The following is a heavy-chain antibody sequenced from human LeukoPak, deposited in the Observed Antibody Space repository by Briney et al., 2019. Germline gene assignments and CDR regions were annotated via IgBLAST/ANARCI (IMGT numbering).Heavy chain of an antibody. CDR2: IYTSGST. J-gene: IGHJ5*02. CDR3: AREGGYSYGYSEFDP. Sequence: SETLTLTCTASGVTISSYYRSWIRQPAGKGLEWIARIYTSGSTNYYPSLKSRVTMSVDTSKSQFSLRLCSVCAADTGVYYCAREGGYSYGYSEFDPWGEGTLVTVSS. CDR1: GVTISSYY. V-gene: IGHV4-4*07. D-gene: IGHD5-18*01.